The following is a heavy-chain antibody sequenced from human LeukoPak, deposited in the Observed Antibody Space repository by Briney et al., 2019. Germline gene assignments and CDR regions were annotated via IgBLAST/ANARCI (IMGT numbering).Heavy chain of an antibody. CDR1: GESFSGYY. Sequence: SETLSLTCAVYGESFSGYYWSWIRQPAGKGLEWIGRIYTSGSTNYNPSLKSRVTMSVDTSKNQFSLKLSSVTAADTAVYYCARAHVVPTDYYYYYMDVWGKGTTVTVSS. J-gene: IGHJ6*03. CDR3: ARAHVVPTDYYYYYMDV. D-gene: IGHD2-2*01. V-gene: IGHV4-59*10. CDR2: IYTSGST.